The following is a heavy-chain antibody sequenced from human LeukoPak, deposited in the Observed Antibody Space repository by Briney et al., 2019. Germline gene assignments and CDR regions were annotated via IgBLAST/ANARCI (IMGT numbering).Heavy chain of an antibody. J-gene: IGHJ4*02. CDR2: ISYDGSNK. D-gene: IGHD5-18*01. CDR3: ARERGYSYGVFDY. Sequence: GGSLRLSCAASGFTFSSHGMHWVRQAPGKGLEWVAVISYDGSNKYYADSVKGRFTISRDNSKNTLYLQMNSLRAEDTAVYYCARERGYSYGVFDYWGQGTLVTVSS. V-gene: IGHV3-30*03. CDR1: GFTFSSHG.